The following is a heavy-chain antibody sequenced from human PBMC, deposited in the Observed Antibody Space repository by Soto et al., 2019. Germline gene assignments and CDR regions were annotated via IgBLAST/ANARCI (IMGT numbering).Heavy chain of an antibody. J-gene: IGHJ6*02. V-gene: IGHV3-9*01. CDR3: AKDIRDYYYGMDV. CDR1: GERMEIYA. CDR2: ISWNSGSI. Sequence: LALAACGERMEIYAMPGGRENPGKGLEWVSGISWNSGSIGYADSVKGRFTISRDNAKNSLYLQMNSLRAEDTALYYCAKDIRDYYYGMDVWGQGTTVTVSS.